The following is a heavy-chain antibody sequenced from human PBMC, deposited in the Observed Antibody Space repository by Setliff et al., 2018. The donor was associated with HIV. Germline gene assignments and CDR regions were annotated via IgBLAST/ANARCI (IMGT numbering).Heavy chain of an antibody. Sequence: ASVKVSCKASGYIFTSYDVNWVRQAPGQGLEWMGWMDPNNGHTTYAQNFQGRVTITRDTSVGTAYMELSSLRSEDTAVYYCARALRGFHGSGTQFYYYLDVWGKGTAVTVSS. CDR3: ARALRGFHGSGTQFYYYLDV. J-gene: IGHJ6*03. D-gene: IGHD3-10*01. CDR2: MDPNNGHT. V-gene: IGHV1-8*03. CDR1: GYIFTSYD.